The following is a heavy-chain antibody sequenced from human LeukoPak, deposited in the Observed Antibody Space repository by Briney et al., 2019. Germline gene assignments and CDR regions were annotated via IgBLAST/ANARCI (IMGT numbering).Heavy chain of an antibody. Sequence: PGGSLRLSCAASGFTFSSYSMNWVRQAPGKGLEWVSSISSSSSYIYYADSVKGRFTISRDNAKNSLYLQMTSLRAEDTAVYYCARDPPNYDSSGYGTYYYYGMDVWGQGTTVTVSS. J-gene: IGHJ6*02. CDR1: GFTFSSYS. CDR2: ISSSSSYI. CDR3: ARDPPNYDSSGYGTYYYYGMDV. D-gene: IGHD3-22*01. V-gene: IGHV3-21*01.